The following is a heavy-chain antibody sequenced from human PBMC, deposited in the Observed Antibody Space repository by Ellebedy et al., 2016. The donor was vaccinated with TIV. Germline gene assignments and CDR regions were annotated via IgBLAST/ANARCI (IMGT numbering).Heavy chain of an antibody. CDR1: GGSFSSYY. Sequence: MPSETLSLTCALYGGSFSSYYWSWIRQPPGKGLEWIGEINHGGSANYNPSLRSRVTISVDTSRKQFSLKLTSVTAADTAVYYCAGGPTTVIMDVWGRGATVTVSS. D-gene: IGHD4-17*01. J-gene: IGHJ6*03. CDR3: AGGPTTVIMDV. V-gene: IGHV4-34*01. CDR2: INHGGSA.